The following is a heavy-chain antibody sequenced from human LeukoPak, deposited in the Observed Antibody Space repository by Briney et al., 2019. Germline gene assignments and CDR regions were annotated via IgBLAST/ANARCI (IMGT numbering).Heavy chain of an antibody. Sequence: PGGSLRLSCAASGFTFSGSAMHWVRQASGKGLEWVGLIRSKSNIYATAYAASVKGRFTISRDDSKNTAYLQMNSLKTEDTAVYYCTRQWELLNYWGQGTLVTVSS. CDR2: IRSKSNIYAT. CDR3: TRQWELLNY. CDR1: GFTFSGSA. V-gene: IGHV3-73*01. D-gene: IGHD1-26*01. J-gene: IGHJ4*02.